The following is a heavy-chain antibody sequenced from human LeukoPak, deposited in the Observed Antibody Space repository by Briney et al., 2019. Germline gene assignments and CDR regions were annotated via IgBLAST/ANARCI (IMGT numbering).Heavy chain of an antibody. CDR1: GGSFSGYY. J-gene: IGHJ6*03. V-gene: IGHV4-59*01. CDR3: ARFPRPDYYYYMDV. Sequence: PSETLSLTCAVYGGSFSGYYWSWIRQPPGKGLEWIGYIYYSGSTNYNPSLKSRVTISVDTSKNQFSLKLSSVTAADTAVYYCARFPRPDYYYYMDVWGKGTTVTVSS. CDR2: IYYSGST.